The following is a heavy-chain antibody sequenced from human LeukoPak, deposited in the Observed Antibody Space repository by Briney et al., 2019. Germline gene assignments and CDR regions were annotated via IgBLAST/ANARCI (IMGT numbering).Heavy chain of an antibody. CDR1: GFPFSSYA. V-gene: IGHV3-23*01. CDR2: ISGSGGST. D-gene: IGHD5-18*01. J-gene: IGHJ4*02. Sequence: PGGSLRLSCAASGFPFSSYAMRWVRQAPGKGLEWVSGISGSGGSTHYADSVKGRFTISRDNSKNTLYLQMNSLRAEDTAVNYCAKGEGYSYGLQDYWGQGTLVTVSS. CDR3: AKGEGYSYGLQDY.